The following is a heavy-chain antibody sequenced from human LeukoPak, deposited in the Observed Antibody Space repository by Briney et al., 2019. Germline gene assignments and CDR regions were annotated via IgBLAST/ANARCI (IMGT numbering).Heavy chain of an antibody. D-gene: IGHD2-2*01. Sequence: GGSLRLSCAASGFTFSSYSMNWVRQAPGKGLEWVSSISSSSSYIYYADSVKGRFTISRDNAKNSLYLQMNSLRAEDTAVYYCARVCGSSTSCYEGFNAFDIWGQGTMVTVSS. CDR1: GFTFSSYS. V-gene: IGHV3-21*01. J-gene: IGHJ3*02. CDR2: ISSSSSYI. CDR3: ARVCGSSTSCYEGFNAFDI.